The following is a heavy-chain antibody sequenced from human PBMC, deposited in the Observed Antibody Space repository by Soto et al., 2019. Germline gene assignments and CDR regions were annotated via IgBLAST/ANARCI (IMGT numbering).Heavy chain of an antibody. CDR1: GGSLTGYY. J-gene: IGHJ4*02. V-gene: IGHV4-34*01. CDR3: ARGQEGIVATH. CDR2: VKDGGRT. D-gene: IGHD5-12*01. Sequence: QVQLQQWGAGLLKPSETLSLTCTVHGGSLTGYYWSWIRQPPGQGLEWIGEVKDGGRTNYSPSLRGRVSISADTSKNHFSLRLNSVTAADTAVYFCARGQEGIVATHWDQGALVTVSS.